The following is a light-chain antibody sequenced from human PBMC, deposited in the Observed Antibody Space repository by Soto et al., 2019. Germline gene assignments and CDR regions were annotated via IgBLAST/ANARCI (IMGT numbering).Light chain of an antibody. Sequence: VQMSQSPSSLSASVGDRVTITCRASQSISSWLAWYQQKPGKAPKLLIYDASSLESGVPSRFSGSGSGTEFTLTISSLQPDDFATYYCQQYNSYRLTFGGGTKVDIK. CDR3: QQYNSYRLT. CDR2: DAS. CDR1: QSISSW. J-gene: IGKJ4*01. V-gene: IGKV1-5*01.